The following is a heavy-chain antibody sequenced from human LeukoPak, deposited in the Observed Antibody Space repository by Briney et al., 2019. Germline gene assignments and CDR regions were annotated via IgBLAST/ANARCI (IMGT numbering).Heavy chain of an antibody. CDR2: INQDGSEK. CDR3: ARNYDSSGYYYDPAFDI. CDR1: GFTFSSYW. J-gene: IGHJ3*02. V-gene: IGHV3-7*03. D-gene: IGHD3-22*01. Sequence: GGSLRLSCAASGFTFSSYWMSWVRQAPGKGLEWVANINQDGSEKYYVDSVKGRFTISRDNSKNTLYLQMNSLRAEDTAVYYCARNYDSSGYYYDPAFDIWGQGTMVTVSS.